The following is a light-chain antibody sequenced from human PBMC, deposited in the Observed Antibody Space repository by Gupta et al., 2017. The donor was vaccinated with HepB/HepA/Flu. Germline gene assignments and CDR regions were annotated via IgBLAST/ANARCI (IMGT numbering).Light chain of an antibody. V-gene: IGLV1-40*01. CDR1: SSNIGAGYD. J-gene: IGLJ2*01. CDR2: GNI. Sequence: QSVMTPPPSVSGAPGPGVTISCTGSSSNIGAGYDVPWYQQLPGTAPNLLIYGNIKRLSGVPDLFSGSNSATAALLATTRLHAEEDADYYRQSYDSIRSIAVFGGGTKLTVL. CDR3: QSYDSIRSIAV.